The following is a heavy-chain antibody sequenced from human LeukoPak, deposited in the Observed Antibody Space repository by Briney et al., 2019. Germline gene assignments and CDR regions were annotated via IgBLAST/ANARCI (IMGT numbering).Heavy chain of an antibody. J-gene: IGHJ4*02. V-gene: IGHV4-39*07. CDR2: MYLSGTT. CDR3: AGLVGRYSSGLYYYYFDY. Sequence: SETLSLTCIVSGGSISSSSYFWGWLRQPPGKGLEWIGEMYLSGTTHSNPSVKSRVTISIDKSKNQFFLNLSSVTAADTAVYYCAGLVGRYSSGLYYYYFDYWGQGTLVTVSS. CDR1: GGSISSSSYF. D-gene: IGHD3-22*01.